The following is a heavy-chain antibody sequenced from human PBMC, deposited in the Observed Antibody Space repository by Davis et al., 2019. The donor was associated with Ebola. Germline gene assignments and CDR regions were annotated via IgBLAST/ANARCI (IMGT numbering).Heavy chain of an antibody. Sequence: PGGSLRLSCAASGFTFDDHAIHWVRQVPGKGLEWVSVISGDGGSTHYADSVKGRFTISRDSNKNSLYLQMNSLRTEDTAFYYCARDIGFSGFDYCFDNWGQGTLVTVSS. V-gene: IGHV3-43*02. CDR1: GFTFDDHA. D-gene: IGHD5-12*01. CDR3: ARDIGFSGFDYCFDN. CDR2: ISGDGGST. J-gene: IGHJ4*02.